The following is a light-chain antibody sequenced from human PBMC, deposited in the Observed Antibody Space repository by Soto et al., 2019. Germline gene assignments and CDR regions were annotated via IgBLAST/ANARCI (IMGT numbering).Light chain of an antibody. J-gene: IGKJ1*01. CDR1: QAITDY. Sequence: DSQMTQSKSSLSAAVGDRVTITCRASQAITDYLAWYQQKPGQVPNLLIFAASTLQSGVPSRFSGSGSGTYFTLTITGLQPEDVATYYCQNYNSAPWTFGQGTKVDI. V-gene: IGKV1-27*01. CDR2: AAS. CDR3: QNYNSAPWT.